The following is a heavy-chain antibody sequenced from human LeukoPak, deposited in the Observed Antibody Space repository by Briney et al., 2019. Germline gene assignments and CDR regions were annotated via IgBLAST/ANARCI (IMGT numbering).Heavy chain of an antibody. Sequence: SVKVSCKASGGTFSSYAISWVRQAPGQGLEWMGRIIPILGIANYAQKFQGRVTITADKSTSTAYMELSSLRSEDTAVYYCARGREMATRDFGYWGQGTLVTVSS. CDR2: IIPILGIA. CDR3: ARGREMATRDFGY. CDR1: GGTFSSYA. J-gene: IGHJ4*02. D-gene: IGHD5-24*01. V-gene: IGHV1-69*04.